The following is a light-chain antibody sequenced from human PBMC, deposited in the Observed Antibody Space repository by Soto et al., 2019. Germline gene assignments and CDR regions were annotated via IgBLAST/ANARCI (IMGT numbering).Light chain of an antibody. CDR1: SSDVGSYDL. Sequence: QSSLTQPASVSGSPGQWITISCTGTSSDVGSYDLVSWYQHHPGKAPKLMIYGVSNRPSGVSNRFSGSKSVNTASLTISGLQAEDEADYYCTSYSSITTYVFGTGTKVTVL. J-gene: IGLJ1*01. V-gene: IGLV2-14*02. CDR3: TSYSSITTYV. CDR2: GVS.